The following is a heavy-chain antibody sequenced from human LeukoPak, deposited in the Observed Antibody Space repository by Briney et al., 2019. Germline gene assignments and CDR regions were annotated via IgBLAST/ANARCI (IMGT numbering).Heavy chain of an antibody. J-gene: IGHJ4*02. Sequence: AGGSLRLSCAASGFTFDDYGMSWVRQAPGKGLEWVSGINWNGGSTGYADSVKGRFTISRHNAKNSLYLQMNSLRAEDTALYYCARGNYYDSSGYLYYWGQGTLVTVSS. CDR1: GFTFDDYG. CDR2: INWNGGST. D-gene: IGHD3-22*01. CDR3: ARGNYYDSSGYLYY. V-gene: IGHV3-20*04.